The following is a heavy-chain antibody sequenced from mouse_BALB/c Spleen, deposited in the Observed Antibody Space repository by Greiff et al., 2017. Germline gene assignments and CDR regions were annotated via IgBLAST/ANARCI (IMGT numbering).Heavy chain of an antibody. J-gene: IGHJ1*01. Sequence: QVQLQQPGAELVKPGASVKLSCKASGYTFTSYWMHWVKQRPGQGLEWIGEINPSNGRTNYNEKFKSKATLTVDKSSSTAYMQLSSLTSEDSAVYYCARGGQGGYWYFDVWGAGTTVTVSS. CDR2: INPSNGRT. CDR3: ARGGQGGYWYFDV. CDR1: GYTFTSYW. V-gene: IGHV1S81*02.